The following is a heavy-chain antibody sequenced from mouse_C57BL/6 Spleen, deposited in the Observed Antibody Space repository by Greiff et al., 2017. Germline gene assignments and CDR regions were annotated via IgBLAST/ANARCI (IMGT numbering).Heavy chain of an antibody. CDR2: FYPGSGSI. CDR3: ARHEEVYYGSESLYFDY. D-gene: IGHD1-1*01. V-gene: IGHV1-62-2*01. J-gene: IGHJ2*01. Sequence: QVHVKQSGAELVKPGASVKLSCKASGYTFTEYTIHWVKQRSGQGLEWIGWFYPGSGSIKYNEKFKDKATLTADKSSSTVYMELSRLTSEDSAVYFCARHEEVYYGSESLYFDYWGQGTTLTVSS. CDR1: GYTFTEYT.